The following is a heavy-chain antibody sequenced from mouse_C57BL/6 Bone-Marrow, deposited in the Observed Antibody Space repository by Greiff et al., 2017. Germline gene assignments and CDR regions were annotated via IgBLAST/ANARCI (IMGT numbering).Heavy chain of an antibody. D-gene: IGHD2-1*01. CDR1: GFNIKDDY. CDR2: IDPENGDT. V-gene: IGHV14-4*01. Sequence: EVQLQQSGAELVRPGASVKLSCTASGFNIKDDYMHWVKQRPEQGLEWIGWIDPENGDTEYASKFQGKATITADTSSNTAYLQLSSFTSEDTAVYYCTTIYYGNYEYFDVWGTGTTVTVSS. J-gene: IGHJ1*03. CDR3: TTIYYGNYEYFDV.